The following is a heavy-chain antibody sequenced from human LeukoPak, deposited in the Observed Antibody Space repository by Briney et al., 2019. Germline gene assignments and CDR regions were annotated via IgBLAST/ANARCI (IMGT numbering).Heavy chain of an antibody. CDR1: GGTFSSYA. CDR2: IIPIFGTA. D-gene: IGHD3-3*01. V-gene: IGHV1-69*05. J-gene: IGHJ6*04. CDR3: ARAFYDFWSGYLAL. Sequence: SVKVSCKASGGTFSSYAISWVRQAPGQGLEWMGGIIPIFGTANYAQKFQGRVTMTRDTSISTAYMGLSRLRSDDTAVYYCARAFYDFWSGYLALWGKGTTVTVSS.